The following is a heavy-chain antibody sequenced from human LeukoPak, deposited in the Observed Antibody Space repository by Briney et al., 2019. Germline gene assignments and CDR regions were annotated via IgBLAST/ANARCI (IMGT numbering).Heavy chain of an antibody. V-gene: IGHV3-15*01. CDR1: GLPFSNAW. CDR2: IKGKSDGGTT. Sequence: GGSLRLSCAASGLPFSNAWMSWVRQAPGKGLEWVGRIKGKSDGGTTDHAAPVKGRFTISRDDSKNTLYLQMNSLKTEDTAVYYCTTVGLYDILTGHYHDSFDRWGQGTMVTVSS. D-gene: IGHD3-9*01. CDR3: TTVGLYDILTGHYHDSFDR. J-gene: IGHJ3*01.